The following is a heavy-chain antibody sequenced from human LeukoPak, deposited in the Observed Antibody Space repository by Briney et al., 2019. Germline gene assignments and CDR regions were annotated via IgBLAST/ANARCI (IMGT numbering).Heavy chain of an antibody. CDR1: GGSISNHY. D-gene: IGHD3-22*01. CDR2: IENSGSP. V-gene: IGHV4-59*11. CDR3: ARYMIDWGSYDAFDI. Sequence: PSETLSLTCTVSGGSISNHYCSWIRQPPGKGLEWIGYIENSGSPTYNPSLKSRVTISADTSRNQFSLKLSSVTSADTAVYYRARYMIDWGSYDAFDIWGQGTMVTVSS. J-gene: IGHJ3*02.